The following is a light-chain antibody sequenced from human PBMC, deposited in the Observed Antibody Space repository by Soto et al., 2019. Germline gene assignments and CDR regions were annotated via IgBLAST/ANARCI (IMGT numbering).Light chain of an antibody. CDR1: SSDVGGYNY. Sequence: QSVLTQPPSASGSPGQSVTISCTGTSSDVGGYNYVSWYHQHPGKAPKLMIYEVSKGPSGVPDRFSGSKSGNTASLTVSGLQAEDEADYYCSSYAGSTDVVFGGGTKLTVL. J-gene: IGLJ2*01. V-gene: IGLV2-8*01. CDR3: SSYAGSTDVV. CDR2: EVS.